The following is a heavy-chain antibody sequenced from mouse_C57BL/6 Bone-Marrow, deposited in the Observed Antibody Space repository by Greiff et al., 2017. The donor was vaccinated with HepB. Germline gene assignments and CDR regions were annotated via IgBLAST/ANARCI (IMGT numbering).Heavy chain of an antibody. V-gene: IGHV5-4*01. CDR3: ARDDGRGFAY. CDR2: ISDGGSYT. Sequence: EVMLVESGGGLVKPGGSLKLSCAASGFTFSSYAMSWVRQTPEKRLEWVATISDGGSYTYYPDNVKGRFTISRDNAKNNLYLQMSHLKSEDTAMYYCARDDGRGFAYWAKGLWSLSLQ. CDR1: GFTFSSYA. D-gene: IGHD2-3*01. J-gene: IGHJ3*01.